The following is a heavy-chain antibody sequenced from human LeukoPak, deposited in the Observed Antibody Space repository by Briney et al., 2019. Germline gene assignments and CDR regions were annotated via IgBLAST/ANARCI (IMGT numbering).Heavy chain of an antibody. CDR3: ARVPTHAPLYYYMDV. CDR1: GYTFTSYD. CDR2: MNPNSGNT. Sequence: ASVKVSCKASGYTFTSYDINWVRQATGQGLEWMGWMNPNSGNTGYAQKFQGRVTMTRNTSISTAYMELSSLRSEDTAVYYRARVPTHAPLYYYMDVWGKGTTVTVSS. V-gene: IGHV1-8*01. J-gene: IGHJ6*03.